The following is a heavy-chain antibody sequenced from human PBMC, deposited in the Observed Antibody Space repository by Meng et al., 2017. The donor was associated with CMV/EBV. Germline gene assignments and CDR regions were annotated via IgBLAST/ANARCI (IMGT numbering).Heavy chain of an antibody. CDR1: GFSFSIYT. CDR2: ISYEGSNK. Sequence: GESLKISCATSGFSFSIYTMHWVRQAPGKGLEWVAVISYEGSNKYFADSVKGRFSISRDNSKNKMFLQMHSLRTEDTAVYYCARDSEGHDSSGRSPYYFDYWGQGTLVTVSS. J-gene: IGHJ4*02. D-gene: IGHD3-22*01. V-gene: IGHV3-30-3*01. CDR3: ARDSEGHDSSGRSPYYFDY.